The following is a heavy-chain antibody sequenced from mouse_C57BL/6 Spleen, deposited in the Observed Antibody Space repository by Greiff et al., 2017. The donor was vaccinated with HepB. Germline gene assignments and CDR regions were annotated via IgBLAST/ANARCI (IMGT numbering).Heavy chain of an antibody. J-gene: IGHJ3*01. CDR3: ARGGDGSFAY. D-gene: IGHD2-3*01. Sequence: QVQLQQPGAELVRPGSSVKLSCKASGYTFTSYWMDWVKQRPGQGLEWIGNIYPSDSETHYNQKFKDKATLTVDKSSSTAYMQLSSLTSEDSAVYYCARGGDGSFAYWGQGTLVTVSA. CDR2: IYPSDSET. V-gene: IGHV1-61*01. CDR1: GYTFTSYW.